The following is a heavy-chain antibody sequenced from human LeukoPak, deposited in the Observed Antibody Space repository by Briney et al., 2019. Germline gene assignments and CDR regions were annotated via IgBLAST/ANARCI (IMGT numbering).Heavy chain of an antibody. J-gene: IGHJ4*02. CDR2: ISAYNGNT. CDR3: ARAGSLRYDFWSGYPSGY. CDR1: GYTFTSYG. V-gene: IGHV1-18*01. D-gene: IGHD3-3*01. Sequence: ASVKVSCKASGYTFTSYGISWVRQAPGQGLEWMGWISAYNGNTNYAQKLQGRVTMTTDTSTSTAYMELRSLRSDDTAVYYCARAGSLRYDFWSGYPSGYWGQGTLVTVSP.